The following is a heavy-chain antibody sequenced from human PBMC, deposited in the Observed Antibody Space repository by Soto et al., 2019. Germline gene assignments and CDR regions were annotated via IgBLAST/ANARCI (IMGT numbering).Heavy chain of an antibody. D-gene: IGHD3-22*01. CDR2: ISSSSSTI. CDR1: GFTFSTYS. Sequence: GGSLRLSCAASGFTFSTYSMNWVRQAPGKGLEWVSYISSSSSTIFYTDSVKGRFTVSRDNAKNSLYLQMNSLRAEDTAVYYCARPKYYYDNREPPAYWGQGTLVPVSS. V-gene: IGHV3-48*01. J-gene: IGHJ4*02. CDR3: ARPKYYYDNREPPAY.